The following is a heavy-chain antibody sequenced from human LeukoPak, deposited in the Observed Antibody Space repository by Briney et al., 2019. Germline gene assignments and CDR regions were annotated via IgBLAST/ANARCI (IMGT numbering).Heavy chain of an antibody. V-gene: IGHV4-4*02. J-gene: IGHJ4*02. CDR2: IYHSGST. Sequence: SETLSLTCAVSGGSISGSNWWSWVRQPPGKGLEWLGEIYHSGSTNYNPSLKSRVTISVDKSKNQFSLKLSSVTAADTAVYYCARGRNYYDSSGYYPNNDYWGQGTLVTVSS. CDR1: GGSISGSNW. D-gene: IGHD3-22*01. CDR3: ARGRNYYDSSGYYPNNDY.